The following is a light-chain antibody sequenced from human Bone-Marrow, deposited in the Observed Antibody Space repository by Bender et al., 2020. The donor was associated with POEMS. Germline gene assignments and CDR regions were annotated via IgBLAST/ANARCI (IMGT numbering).Light chain of an antibody. J-gene: IGLJ2*01. Sequence: QSVLTQPPSVSAAPGQKVTISCSGSSSNIGNNYVSWYQHLPGSAPKLLIFENNKRPSGISDRFSGSKSGRSAALGITGLQTGDEADYFCGTWDSNLRTVIFGGGTKVTVL. CDR1: SSNIGNNY. CDR3: GTWDSNLRTVI. CDR2: ENN. V-gene: IGLV1-51*02.